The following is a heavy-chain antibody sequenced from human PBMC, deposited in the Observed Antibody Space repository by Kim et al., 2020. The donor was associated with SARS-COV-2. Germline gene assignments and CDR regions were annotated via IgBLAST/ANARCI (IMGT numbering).Heavy chain of an antibody. Sequence: KSRVTISVDTSKNQFSLKLSSVTAADTAVYYCARGKSIVGATIHYYGMDVWGQGTTVTVSS. V-gene: IGHV4-34*01. CDR3: ARGKSIVGATIHYYGMDV. J-gene: IGHJ6*02. D-gene: IGHD1-26*01.